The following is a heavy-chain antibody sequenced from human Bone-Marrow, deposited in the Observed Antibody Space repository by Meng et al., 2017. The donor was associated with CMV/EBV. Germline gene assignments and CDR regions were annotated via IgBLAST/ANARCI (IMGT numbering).Heavy chain of an antibody. CDR3: AKRGANCTRTGCYYYFDH. V-gene: IGHV3-74*01. D-gene: IGHD2-2*01. Sequence: GESLKISCAASGFTFSSYWMHWVRQAPGKGLVWVSRINSDGSSTSYADSVKGRFTISRDNSKNTLYLQMNSLRVEDTAVYYCAKRGANCTRTGCYYYFDHWGQGTLVTVSS. CDR1: GFTFSSYW. CDR2: INSDGSST. J-gene: IGHJ4*02.